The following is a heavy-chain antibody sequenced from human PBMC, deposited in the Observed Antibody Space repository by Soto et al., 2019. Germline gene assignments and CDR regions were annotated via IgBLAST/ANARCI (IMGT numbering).Heavy chain of an antibody. Sequence: PGGSLRLSCAASGFTFSSYGMHWVRQAPGKGLEWVAVISYDGSNKYYADSVKGRFTISRDNSKNTLYLQMNSLRAEDTAVYYCAKVPVPAHSSSWYFDYWGQGT. V-gene: IGHV3-30*18. CDR3: AKVPVPAHSSSWYFDY. CDR1: GFTFSSYG. J-gene: IGHJ4*02. D-gene: IGHD6-13*01. CDR2: ISYDGSNK.